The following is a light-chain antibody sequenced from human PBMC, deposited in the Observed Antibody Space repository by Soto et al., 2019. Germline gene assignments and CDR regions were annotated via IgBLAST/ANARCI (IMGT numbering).Light chain of an antibody. J-gene: IGKJ4*01. CDR3: QQSYTTPLG. V-gene: IGKV1-39*01. Sequence: DIQMTQSPSSLSASVGDRVTITCRSSQSISSYLNWYQQKPGKAPKLLIFTASTLQSGVPSRFSGSGSGTDFTLTISSLQPEDFATYDCQQSYTTPLGFGGGTKVEIK. CDR1: QSISSY. CDR2: TAS.